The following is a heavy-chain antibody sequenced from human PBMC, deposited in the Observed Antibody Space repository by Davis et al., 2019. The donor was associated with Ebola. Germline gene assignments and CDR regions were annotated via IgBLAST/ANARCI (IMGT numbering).Heavy chain of an antibody. Sequence: AASVTVSCKASGGTFSSYAISWVRQAPGQGLEWMGGIFPIFGTANYAQKFQGRVTMTTDTSTSTAYMELRSLRSDDTAVYYCARGHGSSWQYYYYYYGMDVWGQGTTVTVSS. CDR3: ARGHGSSWQYYYYYYGMDV. J-gene: IGHJ6*02. D-gene: IGHD6-13*01. CDR2: IFPIFGTA. CDR1: GGTFSSYA. V-gene: IGHV1-69*05.